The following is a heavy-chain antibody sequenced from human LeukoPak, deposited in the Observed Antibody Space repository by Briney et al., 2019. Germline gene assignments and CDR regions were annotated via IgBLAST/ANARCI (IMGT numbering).Heavy chain of an antibody. J-gene: IGHJ6*03. Sequence: GGSLSLSCAASGCTFDDYGMSWVRQAPGKGLEWVSGINWNGGSTGYADSVKGRFTISRDNAKNSLYLQMNSLRAEDTALYYCARDGRAVGYYGDYAAYYYMDVWGKGTTVTVSS. V-gene: IGHV3-20*04. CDR3: ARDGRAVGYYGDYAAYYYMDV. CDR2: INWNGGST. CDR1: GCTFDDYG. D-gene: IGHD4-17*01.